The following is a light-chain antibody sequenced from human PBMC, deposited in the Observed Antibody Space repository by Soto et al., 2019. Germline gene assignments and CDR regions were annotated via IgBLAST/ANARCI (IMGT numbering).Light chain of an antibody. CDR3: QHCDGLTPEIV. J-gene: IGKJ3*01. CDR1: QDISKY. Sequence: DIQLTQSPSSLSASVGDRVTISCQASQDISKYLNWYQQKPGKAPQLPIYDASSLETGVPSRFSGDGSGTEFTFTISSLQPEDIATYYCQHCDGLTPEIVFGPGTKVEIK. V-gene: IGKV1-33*01. CDR2: DAS.